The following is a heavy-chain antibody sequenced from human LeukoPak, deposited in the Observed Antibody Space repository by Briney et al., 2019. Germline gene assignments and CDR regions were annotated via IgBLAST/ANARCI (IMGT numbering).Heavy chain of an antibody. V-gene: IGHV1-24*01. D-gene: IGHD6-19*01. CDR2: FDPEDGET. CDR1: GYTLTELS. J-gene: IGHJ4*02. CDR3: ATDQDSSGWHDLDY. Sequence: GASVKASCKVSGYTLTELSMHWVRQAPGKGLEWMGGFDPEDGETIYAQKFQGRVTMTEDTSTDTAYMELSSLRSEDTAVYYCATDQDSSGWHDLDYWGQGTLVTVSS.